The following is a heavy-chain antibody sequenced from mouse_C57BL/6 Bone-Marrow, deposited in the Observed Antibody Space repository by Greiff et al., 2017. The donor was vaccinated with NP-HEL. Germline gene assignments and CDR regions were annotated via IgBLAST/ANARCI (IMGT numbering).Heavy chain of an antibody. CDR1: GFTFTDYY. D-gene: IGHD1-2*01. Sequence: EVKLMESGGGLVQPGGSLSLSCAASGFTFTDYYMSWVRQPPGKALEWLGFIRNKANGYTTEYSASVKGRFTISRDNSQSILYLQMNALRAEDSATYYCARSVHYYPYAMDYWGQGTSVTVSS. J-gene: IGHJ4*01. CDR2: IRNKANGYTT. CDR3: ARSVHYYPYAMDY. V-gene: IGHV7-3*01.